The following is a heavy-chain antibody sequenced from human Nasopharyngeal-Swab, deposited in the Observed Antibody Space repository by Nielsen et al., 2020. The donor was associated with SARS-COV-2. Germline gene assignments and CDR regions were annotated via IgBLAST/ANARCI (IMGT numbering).Heavy chain of an antibody. Sequence: WVGQATGQGLEWMGTIKPIGGRTAYAQKFQGGVTMTRYTSTKTVYMELISLRSDDTAVYYCARDLEAAASYYYFYMDVWGKGTTVTVSS. J-gene: IGHJ6*03. V-gene: IGHV1-46*01. D-gene: IGHD2-15*01. CDR3: ARDLEAAASYYYFYMDV. CDR2: IKPIGGRT.